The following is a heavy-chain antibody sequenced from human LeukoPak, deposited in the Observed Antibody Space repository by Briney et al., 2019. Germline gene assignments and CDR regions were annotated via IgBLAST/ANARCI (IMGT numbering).Heavy chain of an antibody. CDR2: IRSDGSDK. J-gene: IGHJ4*02. D-gene: IGHD6-19*01. CDR1: GFTFSSYG. Sequence: GGSLRLSCAASGFTFSSYGMHWVRQAPGKGLEWVAFIRSDGSDKKYADSVKGQFTISRDNSKSTLNLQMNSLRPEDTAVYYCAKSQVTGWYDFDYWGQGTLVIVSS. V-gene: IGHV3-30*02. CDR3: AKSQVTGWYDFDY.